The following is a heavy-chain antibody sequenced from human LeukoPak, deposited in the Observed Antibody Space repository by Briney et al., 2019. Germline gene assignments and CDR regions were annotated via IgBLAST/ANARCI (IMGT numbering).Heavy chain of an antibody. J-gene: IGHJ4*02. CDR1: GFTFNKSW. Sequence: GGSLRLSCTASGFTFNKSWMHWVRQAPGKGLVWVARINSLESLITYADSVKGRFTISRDNAKNTLYLQMNSLRADDTALYHCATGIEYDGEKGGDRAFGNWGQGTLVTVST. CDR2: INSLESLI. CDR3: ATGIEYDGEKGGDRAFGN. D-gene: IGHD4-17*01. V-gene: IGHV3-74*01.